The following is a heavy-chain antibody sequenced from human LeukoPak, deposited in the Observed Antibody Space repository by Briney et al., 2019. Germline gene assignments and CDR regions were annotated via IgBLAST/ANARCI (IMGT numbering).Heavy chain of an antibody. V-gene: IGHV3-15*01. J-gene: IGHJ4*02. D-gene: IGHD3-22*01. CDR3: TADVSDSSGPSHDC. CDR2: IKTKAEGGPT. Sequence: GGSLRLSCAASGFTFSSYGMHWVRQAPGKGLEWAARIKTKAEGGPTEHAAPVKGRFTISRDDSENTLYLQMNSLKTEDTAVYYCTADVSDSSGPSHDCWGQGTLVTVSS. CDR1: GFTFSSYG.